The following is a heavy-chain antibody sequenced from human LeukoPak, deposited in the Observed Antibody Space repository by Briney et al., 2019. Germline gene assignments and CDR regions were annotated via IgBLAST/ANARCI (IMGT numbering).Heavy chain of an antibody. J-gene: IGHJ4*02. V-gene: IGHV4-39*07. CDR2: IYYSGST. Sequence: NPSETLSLTCTVSGGSISSSSYYWGWTRQPPGKGLEWFGSIYYSGSTYYNPSLKSRVTISVDTSKNQFSLKLSSVTAADTAVYYCARVRGMIQLWIFDYWGQGTLVTVSS. CDR1: GGSISSSSYY. CDR3: ARVRGMIQLWIFDY. D-gene: IGHD5-18*01.